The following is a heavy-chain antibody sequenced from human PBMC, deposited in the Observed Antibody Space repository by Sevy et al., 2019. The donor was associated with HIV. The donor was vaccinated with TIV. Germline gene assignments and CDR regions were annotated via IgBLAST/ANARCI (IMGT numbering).Heavy chain of an antibody. V-gene: IGHV4-34*01. CDR3: ARTRQQLVLAGISYYMDV. CDR2: IKHSGST. CDR1: GGSFSGYY. D-gene: IGHD6-13*01. Sequence: ETLSLTCAVYGGSFSGYYWSWIRQPPGKGLEWIGEIKHSGSTNYNPSLKSRVTISVDTSKNQFSLKLSSVTAADTAVYYCARTRQQLVLAGISYYMDVWGKGTTVTVSS. J-gene: IGHJ6*03.